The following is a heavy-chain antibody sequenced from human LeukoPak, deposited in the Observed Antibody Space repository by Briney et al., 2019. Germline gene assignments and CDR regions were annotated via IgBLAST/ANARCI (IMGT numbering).Heavy chain of an antibody. CDR2: MSYSGTT. J-gene: IGHJ4*02. CDR3: ARHEGKLWFGETAMNY. CDR1: GGSISSYS. D-gene: IGHD3-10*01. Sequence: SETLSLTCTVSGGSISSYSWSWVRQPPGKGLEWIAHMSYSGTTNYNPSLKSRVTISVDTSKKQFSLKLSSVTAADTAVYYCARHEGKLWFGETAMNYWGQGTLVTVSS. V-gene: IGHV4-59*08.